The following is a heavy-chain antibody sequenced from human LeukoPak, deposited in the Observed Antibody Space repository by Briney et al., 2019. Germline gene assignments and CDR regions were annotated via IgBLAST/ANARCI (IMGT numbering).Heavy chain of an antibody. CDR2: INPNSGGT. J-gene: IGHJ4*02. V-gene: IGHV1-2*02. CDR3: ASNYDYVWGSYSTAWFDY. CDR1: GYTFTGYY. Sequence: ASVKVSCKASGYTFTGYYMHWVRQAPGQGLEWMGWINPNSGGTNYAQKFQGRVTMTRDTSICTAYMELSRLRSDDTAVYYCASNYDYVWGSYSTAWFDYWGQGTLVTVSS. D-gene: IGHD3-16*01.